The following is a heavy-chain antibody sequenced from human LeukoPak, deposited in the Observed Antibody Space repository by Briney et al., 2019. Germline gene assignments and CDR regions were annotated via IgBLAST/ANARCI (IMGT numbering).Heavy chain of an antibody. CDR2: IYYSGST. J-gene: IGHJ4*02. V-gene: IGHV4-39*01. D-gene: IGHD3-22*01. CDR1: GGSISSSSYY. Sequence: SETLSLTCTVSGGSISSSSYYWGWIRQPPGKGLEWIGSIYYSGSTYYNPSLKSRVTISVDTSKNQFSLMLSSVTAADTAVYYCASAFPWDYYDSSGFLSWGQGTLVTVSS. CDR3: ASAFPWDYYDSSGFLS.